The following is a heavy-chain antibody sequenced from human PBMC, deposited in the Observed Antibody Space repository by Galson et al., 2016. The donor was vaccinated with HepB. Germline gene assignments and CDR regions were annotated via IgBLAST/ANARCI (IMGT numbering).Heavy chain of an antibody. CDR3: AKGALRYFDWVLSY. J-gene: IGHJ4*02. V-gene: IGHV3-30*18. CDR1: GFTFNTYG. CDR2: ISFDGSSE. D-gene: IGHD3-9*01. Sequence: SLRLSCAASGFTFNTYGMHWVRQAPGKGLEWVAGISFDGSSELYADSVKGRSSISRDNTKRTLHLQVNSLRAEDTAVYYCAKGALRYFDWVLSYWGQGALVIVSS.